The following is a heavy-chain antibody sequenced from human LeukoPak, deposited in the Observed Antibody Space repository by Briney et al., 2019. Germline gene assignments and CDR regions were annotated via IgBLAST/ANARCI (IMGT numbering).Heavy chain of an antibody. Sequence: GGSLRLSCAASGFTFSGSAMHWVRQASGKGLEWVGRIRSKANSYATAYAAPVKGRFTISRDDSKNAAYLQMNSLKTEDTAVYYCTSYIKQVVSAFDIWGQGTMVTVSS. CDR1: GFTFSGSA. D-gene: IGHD6-6*01. J-gene: IGHJ3*02. V-gene: IGHV3-73*01. CDR2: IRSKANSYAT. CDR3: TSYIKQVVSAFDI.